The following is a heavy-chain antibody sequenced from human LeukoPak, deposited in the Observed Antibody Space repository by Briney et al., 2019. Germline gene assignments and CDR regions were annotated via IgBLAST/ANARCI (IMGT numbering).Heavy chain of an antibody. J-gene: IGHJ4*02. CDR2: ISGSGGST. V-gene: IGHV3-23*01. D-gene: IGHD4-17*01. CDR1: GFTLSSYA. CDR3: ASYGDYDDYFDY. Sequence: PGGSLRLSCAASGFTLSSYAMSWVRQAPGKGLEWVSAISGSGGSTYYADSVKGRFTISRDNSKNTLYLQMNSLRAEDTAVYYCASYGDYDDYFDYWGQGTLVTVSS.